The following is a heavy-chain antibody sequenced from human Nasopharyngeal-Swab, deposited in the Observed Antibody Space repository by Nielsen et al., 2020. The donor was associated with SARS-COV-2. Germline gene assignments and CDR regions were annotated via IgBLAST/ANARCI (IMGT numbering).Heavy chain of an antibody. D-gene: IGHD4-17*01. CDR3: ARDLHGDYALDY. J-gene: IGHJ4*02. CDR1: GFIFSSYS. CDR2: TSTSGSYI. V-gene: IGHV3-21*01. Sequence: GGSLRLSCAASGFIFSSYSMNWVRQAPGKGLEWVSSTSTSGSYIYYADSVKGRFTISRDNAKNSLYLQMNSLRAEDTAVYYCARDLHGDYALDYWGQGTLVTVSS.